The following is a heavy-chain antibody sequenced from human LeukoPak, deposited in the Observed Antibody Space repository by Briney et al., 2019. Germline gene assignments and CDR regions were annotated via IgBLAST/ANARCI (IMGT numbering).Heavy chain of an antibody. D-gene: IGHD3-3*01. CDR2: ISSSGSTI. CDR1: GFTFSDYY. V-gene: IGHV3-11*04. CDR3: AKDRYDFWSGYCMDV. J-gene: IGHJ6*02. Sequence: PGGSLRLSCAASGFTFSDYYMSWIRQAPGKGLEWVSYISSSGSTIYYADSVKGRFTISRDNAKNSLYLQMNSLRAEDTAMYYCAKDRYDFWSGYCMDVWGQGTTVTVSS.